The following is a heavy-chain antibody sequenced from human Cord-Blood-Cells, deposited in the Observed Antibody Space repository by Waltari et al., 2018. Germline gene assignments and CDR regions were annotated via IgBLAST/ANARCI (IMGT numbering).Heavy chain of an antibody. V-gene: IGHV1-46*01. CDR3: ARDFSSSYYFDY. Sequence: QVQLVQSGAEVKKPGASVKVSCKASGYTFTSYYMHWVRQAPGQGLEWMGIVNPSGGSTSYAQKFQGRVTMTRDTSTSTGYMELSSLRSEDTAVYYCARDFSSSYYFDYWGQGTLVTVSS. CDR1: GYTFTSYY. J-gene: IGHJ4*02. CDR2: VNPSGGST. D-gene: IGHD6-6*01.